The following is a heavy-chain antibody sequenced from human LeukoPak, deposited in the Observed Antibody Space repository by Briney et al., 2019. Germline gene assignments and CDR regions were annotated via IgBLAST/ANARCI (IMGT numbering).Heavy chain of an antibody. Sequence: GGSLRPSCAASGFTVSHYYMSWVRQAPGKGLEWVSSLYSGGSTYYADSVKGRFTISRDTSKNTLYLQMNSLRAEDTAVFYCATWKYYYDSSGSYHGGYFDSWGQGALVTVSS. CDR1: GFTVSHYY. CDR2: LYSGGST. J-gene: IGHJ4*02. D-gene: IGHD3-22*01. V-gene: IGHV3-53*01. CDR3: ATWKYYYDSSGSYHGGYFDS.